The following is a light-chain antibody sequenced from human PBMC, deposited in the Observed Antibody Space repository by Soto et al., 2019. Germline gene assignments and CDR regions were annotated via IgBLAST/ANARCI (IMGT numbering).Light chain of an antibody. CDR1: QSISSN. V-gene: IGKV3D-15*01. CDR3: QQYNNWPPIT. Sequence: EIVMTQSPATLSVSPGERATLSCRASQSISSNLAWYQQKPGQAPRLIIYDASTRATGVPDRFSGSGSGTEFTLTISSLQSEDYAVYFCQQYNNWPPITFGQGTRLDMK. J-gene: IGKJ5*01. CDR2: DAS.